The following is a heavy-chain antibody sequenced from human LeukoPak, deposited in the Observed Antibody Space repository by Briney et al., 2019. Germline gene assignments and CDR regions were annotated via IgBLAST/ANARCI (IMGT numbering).Heavy chain of an antibody. CDR2: ISYDGSDK. J-gene: IGHJ4*02. Sequence: RRSLRLSGAASGFTLSRYDMHWVRQAPGKGLEWVAIISYDGSDKYYADSVKGRFTISRDNSKNTLYVQMNSLGPEDTALYYCARDRGYCSGGSCYSAFDYWGQGTLVTVSS. V-gene: IGHV3-30*04. D-gene: IGHD2-15*01. CDR1: GFTLSRYD. CDR3: ARDRGYCSGGSCYSAFDY.